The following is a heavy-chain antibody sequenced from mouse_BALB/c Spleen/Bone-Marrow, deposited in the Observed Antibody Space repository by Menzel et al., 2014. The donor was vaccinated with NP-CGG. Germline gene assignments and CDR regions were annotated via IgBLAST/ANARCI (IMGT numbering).Heavy chain of an antibody. Sequence: QVQLKESGPGLVQPSQSLSITCTVSGFSLTSYGVHWVRQSPGKGLEWLGVIWSGGSTDYNAAFISRLSISKDNSKSQVFFKMNSLQANDTAIYYCARMRYYGNYYAMDYWDQGTSVTISS. CDR3: ARMRYYGNYYAMDY. CDR2: IWSGGST. J-gene: IGHJ4*01. CDR1: GFSLTSYG. V-gene: IGHV2-2*02. D-gene: IGHD2-1*01.